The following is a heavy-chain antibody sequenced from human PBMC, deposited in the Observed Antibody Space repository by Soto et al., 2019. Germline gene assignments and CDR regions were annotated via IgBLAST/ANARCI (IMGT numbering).Heavy chain of an antibody. CDR3: ARRASSSSSYYFDY. J-gene: IGHJ4*02. V-gene: IGHV5-51*01. Sequence: PGESVKISFQASGYTFTNYWIGWVRQMPGKGLEWMGIISPGGSDTRYSPSFLGQVTISADKSITTAYLQWSSLKASDTAMYYCARRASSSSSYYFDYWGQGTLVTVSS. CDR2: ISPGGSDT. CDR1: GYTFTNYW. D-gene: IGHD6-13*01.